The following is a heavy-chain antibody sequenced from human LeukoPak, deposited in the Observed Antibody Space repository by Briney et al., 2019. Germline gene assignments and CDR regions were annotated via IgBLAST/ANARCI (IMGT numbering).Heavy chain of an antibody. CDR3: ARDPYYYDSSGPQPFDY. V-gene: IGHV1-2*02. CDR2: INPNSGGT. J-gene: IGHJ4*02. CDR1: GYTFTGYY. D-gene: IGHD3-22*01. Sequence: ASVTVSCKASGYTFTGYYMHLERQAPGQGLEWMGWINPNSGGTNYAQKFQGRVTMTRDTSISTAYMELNRLRSDDTAVYYCARDPYYYDSSGPQPFDYWGQGTLVTVSS.